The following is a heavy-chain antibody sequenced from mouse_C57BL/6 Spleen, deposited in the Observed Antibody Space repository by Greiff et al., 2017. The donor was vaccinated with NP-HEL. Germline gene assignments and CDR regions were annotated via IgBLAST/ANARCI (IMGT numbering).Heavy chain of an antibody. D-gene: IGHD2-2*01. CDR3: ARSLWLRPNAMDY. J-gene: IGHJ4*01. CDR2: IYPGSGST. V-gene: IGHV1-55*01. Sequence: VQLKQPGAELVKPGASVMMSCKASGYTFTSYWITWVKQRPGQGLEWIGDIYPGSGSTNYNEKFKSKATLTVDTSSSTAYMQLSSLTSEDSAVYYCARSLWLRPNAMDYWGQGTSVTVSS. CDR1: GYTFTSYW.